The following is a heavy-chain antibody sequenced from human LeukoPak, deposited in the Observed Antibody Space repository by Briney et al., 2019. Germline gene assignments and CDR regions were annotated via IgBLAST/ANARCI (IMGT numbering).Heavy chain of an antibody. CDR3: ASGRSAYYY. Sequence: GGSLRLSCAASGFTFSSYWMHWVRQAPGKGLVWVSRIKYGGTMTNYADSVKGRFTISRDNSKNTLYLQMNSLRAEDTAVYYCASGRSAYYYWGQGTLVTVSS. V-gene: IGHV3-74*01. J-gene: IGHJ4*02. CDR1: GFTFSSYW. CDR2: IKYGGTMT. D-gene: IGHD3-3*01.